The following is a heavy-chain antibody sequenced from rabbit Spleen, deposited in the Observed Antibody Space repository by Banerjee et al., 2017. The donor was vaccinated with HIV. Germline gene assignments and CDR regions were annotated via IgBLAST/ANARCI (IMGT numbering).Heavy chain of an antibody. V-gene: IGHV1S40*01. D-gene: IGHD2-1*01. J-gene: IGHJ4*01. CDR3: ARGSATMTMVITGYYFSL. Sequence: QSLEESGGDLVKPGASLTLTCTASGFSFSNKAVMCWVRQAPGKGLEWIACINAVTGKAVYASWAKGRITFSKTSSTTVTLQMTSLTAADTATYFCARGSATMTMVITGYYFSLWGQGTLVTVS. CDR1: GFSFSNKAV. CDR2: INAVTGKA.